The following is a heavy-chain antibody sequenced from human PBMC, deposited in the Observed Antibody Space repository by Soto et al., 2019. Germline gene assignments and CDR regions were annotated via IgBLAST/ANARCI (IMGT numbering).Heavy chain of an antibody. Sequence: GGSLRLSCAASGFTFRTYAMSWVRQAPGKGLEWVSTISDSGTTYYANSVKGRFTIPRDNSRNTLDLQMNSLRVEDTAVYYCAKGGEGSCSRTSCLYFSDSWGQGTLVTVSS. CDR2: ISDSGTT. V-gene: IGHV3-23*01. J-gene: IGHJ5*02. D-gene: IGHD2-2*01. CDR3: AKGGEGSCSRTSCLYFSDS. CDR1: GFTFRTYA.